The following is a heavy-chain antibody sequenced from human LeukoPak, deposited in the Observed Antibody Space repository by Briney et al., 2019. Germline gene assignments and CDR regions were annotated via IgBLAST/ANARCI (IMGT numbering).Heavy chain of an antibody. D-gene: IGHD2/OR15-2a*01. CDR2: ISDSGTT. J-gene: IGHJ4*01. CDR3: ARGEFEFLYGD. V-gene: IGHV4-59*12. Sequence: SETLSLTCTVSGGSPDSSYWTWIRQAPGKGLEWIGYISDSGTTHSSNPSLKSRVTISVDTSKSQFFLKLTSVTAADTAVYFCARGEFEFLYGDWGHGTLVTVSS. CDR1: GGSPDSSY.